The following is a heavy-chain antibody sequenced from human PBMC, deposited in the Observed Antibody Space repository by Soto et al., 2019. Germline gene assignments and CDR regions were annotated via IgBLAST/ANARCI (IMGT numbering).Heavy chain of an antibody. D-gene: IGHD1-26*01. Sequence: PGGSLRLSCAASGFTFSSYGMYWVRQAPGKGLEWVAGISYDGSNKYYADPVKGRFTISRDNSKNTLYLQMNSLRAEDTAVYYCAKGSYSGIYSDFDYWGQGTQVTVSS. CDR2: ISYDGSNK. V-gene: IGHV3-30*18. J-gene: IGHJ4*02. CDR3: AKGSYSGIYSDFDY. CDR1: GFTFSSYG.